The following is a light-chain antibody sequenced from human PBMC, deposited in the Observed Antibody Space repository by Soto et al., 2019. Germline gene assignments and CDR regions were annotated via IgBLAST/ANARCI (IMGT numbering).Light chain of an antibody. Sequence: DIQMTQSPSSLSASVGDSVTITCRASQSIASYVNWYQQKPGKAPKLLIYGSSSLHYGVPSRFSGSGSGSAFTLTISSLQPEDSATYYCQQSFTAPITFGQGTRLEIK. CDR3: QQSFTAPIT. CDR1: QSIASY. J-gene: IGKJ5*01. V-gene: IGKV1-39*01. CDR2: GSS.